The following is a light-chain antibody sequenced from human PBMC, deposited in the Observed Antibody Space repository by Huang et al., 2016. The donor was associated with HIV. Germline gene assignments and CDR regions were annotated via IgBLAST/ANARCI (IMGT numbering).Light chain of an antibody. CDR3: QQYNNWPLT. CDR1: QSVSNN. J-gene: IGKJ4*01. CDR2: GAS. Sequence: EIVMTQSPVTLSVSPGERAPLSCRASQSVSNNLAWYQQKPGQAPRLLSYGASTRATGIPARFTGSGSGTEFTLTITSLQSEDFAFYYCQQYNNWPLTFGGGTKVEIK. V-gene: IGKV3-15*01.